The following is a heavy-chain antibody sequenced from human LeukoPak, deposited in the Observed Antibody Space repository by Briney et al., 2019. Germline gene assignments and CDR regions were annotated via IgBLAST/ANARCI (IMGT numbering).Heavy chain of an antibody. CDR3: ARAGGYCSSTSCSYNWFDP. CDR2: ISAYNGNT. V-gene: IGHV1-18*01. D-gene: IGHD2-2*01. J-gene: IGHJ5*02. Sequence: GASVKVSCKASGYTFTSYGISWVRQAPGQGLEWMGWISAYNGNTSYAQKLQGRVTMTTDTSTSTAYMELRSLRSDDTAVYYCARAGGYCSSTSCSYNWFDPWGQGTLVTVSS. CDR1: GYTFTSYG.